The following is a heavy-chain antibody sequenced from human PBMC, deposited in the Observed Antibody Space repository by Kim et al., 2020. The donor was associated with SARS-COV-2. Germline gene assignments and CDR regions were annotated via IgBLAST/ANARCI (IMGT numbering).Heavy chain of an antibody. CDR3: ARETTVTTWGFVDY. Sequence: ADSVRGRFTISRNNAKNSLYLQMNSLRAEDTAVYYCARETTVTTWGFVDYWGQGTLVTVSS. D-gene: IGHD4-17*01. V-gene: IGHV3-7*03. J-gene: IGHJ4*02.